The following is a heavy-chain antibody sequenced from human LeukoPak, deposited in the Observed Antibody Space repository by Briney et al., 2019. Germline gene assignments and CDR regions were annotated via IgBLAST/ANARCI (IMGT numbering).Heavy chain of an antibody. CDR3: ARALVDGYKELGY. Sequence: ASVKVSCKASGYTFTTYGITWVRQAPGQGLEWMGWISAYNGNTNHAQKLQGRVTMTTDTSTSTAYMVLRSLRSDDTAVYYCARALVDGYKELGYWGQGTLVTVSS. J-gene: IGHJ4*02. D-gene: IGHD5-24*01. CDR1: GYTFTTYG. CDR2: ISAYNGNT. V-gene: IGHV1-18*01.